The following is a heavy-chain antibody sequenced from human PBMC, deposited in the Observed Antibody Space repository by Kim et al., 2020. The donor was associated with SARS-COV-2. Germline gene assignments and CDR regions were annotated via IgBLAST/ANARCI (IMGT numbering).Heavy chain of an antibody. CDR3: ALQQPGGDTAMVTPGPPNNWFDP. D-gene: IGHD5-18*01. J-gene: IGHJ5*02. Sequence: GGSLRLSCAASGFTFSSYSMNWVRQAPGKGLEWVSYISSSSTIYYADSVKGRFTISRDNAKNSLYLQMNSLRAEDTAVYYCALQQPGGDTAMVTPGPPNNWFDPWGQGTLVTVSS. CDR1: GFTFSSYS. CDR2: ISSSSTI. V-gene: IGHV3-48*04.